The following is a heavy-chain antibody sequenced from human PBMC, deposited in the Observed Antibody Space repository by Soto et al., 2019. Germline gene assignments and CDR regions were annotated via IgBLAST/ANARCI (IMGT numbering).Heavy chain of an antibody. CDR2: IYHGGST. CDR1: GCSISSGGYS. J-gene: IGHJ3*01. Sequence: KPXETLSLTCAVSGCSISSGGYSWSWIRQPPGKGLEWLGYIYHGGSTYYNPSLKSRVTMSVDRSKNQFSLRLSSVTAADTAVYYCARTRITIFGVAPRGVFDFWGQGTMVTVSS. CDR3: ARTRITIFGVAPRGVFDF. D-gene: IGHD3-3*01. V-gene: IGHV4-30-2*01.